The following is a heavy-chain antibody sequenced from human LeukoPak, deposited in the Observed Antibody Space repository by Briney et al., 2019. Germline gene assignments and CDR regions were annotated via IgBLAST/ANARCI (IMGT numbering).Heavy chain of an antibody. CDR1: GIIFSSDA. CDR2: ITKSGDTS. Sequence: GGSLRLSCAASGIIFSSDAMSWVRQVPGKGLEWVSLITKSGDTSYYADSVKGRFTISRDNSKNTLYLQMNSLRAEDTAVYYCARTYYYDSSGYHPFDYWGQGTLVTVSS. V-gene: IGHV3-23*01. D-gene: IGHD3-22*01. CDR3: ARTYYYDSSGYHPFDY. J-gene: IGHJ4*02.